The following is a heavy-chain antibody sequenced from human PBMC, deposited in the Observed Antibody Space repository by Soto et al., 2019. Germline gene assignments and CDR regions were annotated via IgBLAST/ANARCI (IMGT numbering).Heavy chain of an antibody. Sequence: PSETLSLTCTVSGGSVSSGSYYWSWIRQPPGKGLEWIGYIYYSGSTNYKPSLKSRVTISIDTSKKQFSLKLSSVTAADTAVYYCARGRGNYYYYGMDVWGQGTTVTVSS. CDR2: IYYSGST. CDR3: ARGRGNYYYYGMDV. J-gene: IGHJ6*02. CDR1: GGSVSSGSYY. D-gene: IGHD6-13*01. V-gene: IGHV4-61*01.